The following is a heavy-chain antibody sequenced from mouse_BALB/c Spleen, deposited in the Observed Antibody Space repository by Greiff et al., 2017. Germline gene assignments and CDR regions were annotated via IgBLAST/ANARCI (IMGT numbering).Heavy chain of an antibody. J-gene: IGHJ4*01. CDR3: ARGDITTVAMDY. V-gene: IGHV1S135*01. CDR2: IDPYNGGT. D-gene: IGHD1-1*01. CDR1: GYSFTGYN. Sequence: LVESGPELGKPGASVKISCKASGYSFTGYNMYWVKQSHRKSLEWIGYIDPYNGGTSYNQKFKGKATLTVDKSSSTAYMHLNSLTSEDSAIYYCARGDITTVAMDYWGQGTSVTVSS.